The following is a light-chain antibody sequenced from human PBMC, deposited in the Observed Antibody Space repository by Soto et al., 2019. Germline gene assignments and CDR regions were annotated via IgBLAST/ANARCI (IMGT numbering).Light chain of an antibody. Sequence: QSVLTQPLSASGTPGQRVTISCSGCSSNIGSNTVTWYQQLPGTAPKLLIYSNSQRPAGVPDRFSASKSGTSASLAISGLQSEDEADYYCAAWDDSLSGWVFGGGTKLTVL. J-gene: IGLJ3*02. V-gene: IGLV1-44*01. CDR3: AAWDDSLSGWV. CDR2: SNS. CDR1: SSNIGSNT.